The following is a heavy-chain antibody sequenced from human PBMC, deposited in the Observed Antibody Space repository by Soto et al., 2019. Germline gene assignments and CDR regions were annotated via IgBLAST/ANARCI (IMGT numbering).Heavy chain of an antibody. Sequence: SETLSLTCTVSGGSISSSSYYWGWIRQPPWKGLEWIGSIYYSGSTYYNPSLKSRVTISVDTSKNQFSLKLSSVTAADTAVYYCARHILYCSGGSCYRNWFDPWGQGXLVTVSS. CDR3: ARHILYCSGGSCYRNWFDP. J-gene: IGHJ5*02. V-gene: IGHV4-39*01. D-gene: IGHD2-15*01. CDR2: IYYSGST. CDR1: GGSISSSSYY.